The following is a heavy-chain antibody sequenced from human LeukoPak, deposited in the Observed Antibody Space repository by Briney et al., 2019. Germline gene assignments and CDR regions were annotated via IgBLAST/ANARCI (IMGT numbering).Heavy chain of an antibody. V-gene: IGHV4-34*01. CDR1: GGSFSGYY. D-gene: IGHD3-22*01. CDR3: ARVGQIVVVKALDY. CDR2: INHSGST. Sequence: SETLSLTCAVYGGSFSGYYWSWIRQPPGKGLEWIGEINHSGSTNYNPSLKSRVTISVDTSKSQFSLKLSSVTAADTAVYYCARVGQIVVVKALDYWGQGTLVTVSS. J-gene: IGHJ4*02.